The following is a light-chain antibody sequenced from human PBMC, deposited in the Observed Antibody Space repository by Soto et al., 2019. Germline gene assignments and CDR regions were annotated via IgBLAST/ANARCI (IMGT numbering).Light chain of an antibody. CDR3: QHGHKWPLT. CDR2: SAS. Sequence: EIVMTQSPATLSVSPGERATLSCRASQSISTELAWYQQKPGQPPRLLIYSASTRATGVPARFAGSGSGSEFTITITGLQAEDFAVYYSQHGHKWPLTFGQGT. J-gene: IGKJ2*01. CDR1: QSISTE. V-gene: IGKV3-15*01.